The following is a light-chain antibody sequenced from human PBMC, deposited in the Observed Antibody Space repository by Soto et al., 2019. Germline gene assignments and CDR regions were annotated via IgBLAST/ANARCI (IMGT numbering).Light chain of an antibody. CDR1: QTIRSNY. J-gene: IGKJ1*01. CDR2: GAS. V-gene: IGKV3-20*01. Sequence: ETVLTQSPGTLSLSPGERATLSCRASQTIRSNYLAWYRQTPGQAPRLLIYGASNRATGIADRFSGSGSGTDFTLIISRLEPEDVALYYCQQYGSSPWTFGQGTKGEIK. CDR3: QQYGSSPWT.